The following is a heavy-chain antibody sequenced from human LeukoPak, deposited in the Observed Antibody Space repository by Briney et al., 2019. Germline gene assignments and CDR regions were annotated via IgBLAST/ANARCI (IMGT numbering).Heavy chain of an antibody. V-gene: IGHV1-2*02. Sequence: GASVKVSCKASGYTFTGYYIHWVRQAPGQGLEWMGWINPTSGGTNFAQKFQGRVTMTRDTSISTAYMELSRLRSDDTAVYYCARALAARYFDYWGQGTLVTVSS. CDR1: GYTFTGYY. J-gene: IGHJ4*02. CDR3: ARALAARYFDY. CDR2: INPTSGGT.